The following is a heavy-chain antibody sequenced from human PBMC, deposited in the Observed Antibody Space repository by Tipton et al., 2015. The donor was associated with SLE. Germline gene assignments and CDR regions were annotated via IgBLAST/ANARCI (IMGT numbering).Heavy chain of an antibody. CDR3: ATTVTTWGAFDI. D-gene: IGHD4-17*01. CDR2: SYSDGRA. V-gene: IGHV3-53*05. Sequence: SLRLSCRTSGFNVRDTYMSWVRQAPGKGLEWVSVSYSDGRASYAESVRGRFSISRDNSKNTLYLQMDILRADDTAVYYCATTVTTWGAFDIWGQGTMVTVSS. CDR1: GFNVRDTY. J-gene: IGHJ3*02.